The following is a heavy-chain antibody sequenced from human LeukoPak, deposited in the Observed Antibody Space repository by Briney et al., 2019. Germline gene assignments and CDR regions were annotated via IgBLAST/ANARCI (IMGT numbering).Heavy chain of an antibody. CDR3: ARSVDSSDY. CDR2: IYYSGTT. CDR1: GGSISNNNYY. V-gene: IGHV4-39*01. Sequence: PSETLSLTCIVSGGSISNNNYYWGWIRQPPGKGLQWIGSIYYSGTTYYSPSLKSRVTISVDTSKNQFSLKLSSVTAADTAVYYCARSVDSSDYWGQGTLVTVSS. D-gene: IGHD5-12*01. J-gene: IGHJ4*02.